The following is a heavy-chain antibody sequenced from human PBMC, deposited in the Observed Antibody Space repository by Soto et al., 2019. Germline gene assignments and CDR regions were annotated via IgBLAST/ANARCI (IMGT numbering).Heavy chain of an antibody. J-gene: IGHJ4*02. D-gene: IGHD2-2*01. CDR2: IYYSGST. CDR1: GGSISSSSYY. Sequence: QLQLEESGPGLVKPSETLSLTCTVSGGSISSSSYYWGWIRQPPGKGMEWIGSIYYSGSTYYNTSLKSRVTLSVDTSNNHFSLKLSSVPAADTAVYYCARASWGDCSSTRCYPSSIPLDYWGQGTLVTVSS. V-gene: IGHV4-39*02. CDR3: ARASWGDCSSTRCYPSSIPLDY.